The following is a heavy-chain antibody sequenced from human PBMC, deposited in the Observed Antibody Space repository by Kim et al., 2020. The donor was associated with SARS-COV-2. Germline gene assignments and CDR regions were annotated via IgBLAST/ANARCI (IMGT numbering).Heavy chain of an antibody. Sequence: SETLSLTCAVYGGSFSGYYWSWIRQPPGKGLEWIGEINHSGSTNYNPSLKSRVTISVDTSKNQFSLKLSSVTAADTAVYYCARGVQLWPNAFDIWGQGTMVTVSS. J-gene: IGHJ3*02. CDR3: ARGVQLWPNAFDI. D-gene: IGHD5-18*01. CDR2: INHSGST. V-gene: IGHV4-34*01. CDR1: GGSFSGYY.